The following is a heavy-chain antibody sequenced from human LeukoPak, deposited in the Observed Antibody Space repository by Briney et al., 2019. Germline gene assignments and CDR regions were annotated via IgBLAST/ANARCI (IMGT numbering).Heavy chain of an antibody. CDR3: AKLDY. V-gene: IGHV3-30*18. CDR1: GFTFSSYG. CDR2: ISYDGSNK. Sequence: GGSLRLSCAASGFTFSSYGMHWVRQASGKGLEWVAVISYDGSNKYYADSVKGRFTISRDNSKNTLYLQMNSLRAEDTAVYYCAKLDYWGQGTLVTVSS. J-gene: IGHJ4*02.